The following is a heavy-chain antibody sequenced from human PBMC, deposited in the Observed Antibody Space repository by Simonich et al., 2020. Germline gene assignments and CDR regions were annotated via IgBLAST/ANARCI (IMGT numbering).Heavy chain of an antibody. J-gene: IGHJ5*02. D-gene: IGHD1-1*01. CDR2: IYHRGST. V-gene: IGHV4-38-2*02. Sequence: QVQLQESGPGLVKPSETLSLTCAVSGYSISSGYYWGWIRQPPGKGLEWIGSIYHRGSTYSNPSLKSRVTISVDTSKNQFSLKLSSVTAADTAVYYCARDPGLTGTTSWFDPWGQGTLVTVSS. CDR1: GYSISSGYY. CDR3: ARDPGLTGTTSWFDP.